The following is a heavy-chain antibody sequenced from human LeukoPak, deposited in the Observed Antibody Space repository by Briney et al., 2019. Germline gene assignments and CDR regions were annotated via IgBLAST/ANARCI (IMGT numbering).Heavy chain of an antibody. J-gene: IGHJ3*02. CDR1: GYTFTSYD. V-gene: IGHV1-8*01. Sequence: GASVKVSCKASGYTFTSYDINWVRQATGQGLEWMGWMNPNCGNTGYAQKFQGRVTMTRDTSISTAYMELSRLRSDDTAVYYCARPITMIVVATPWKDAFDIRGQGTMVTVSS. CDR2: MNPNCGNT. D-gene: IGHD3-22*01. CDR3: ARPITMIVVATPWKDAFDI.